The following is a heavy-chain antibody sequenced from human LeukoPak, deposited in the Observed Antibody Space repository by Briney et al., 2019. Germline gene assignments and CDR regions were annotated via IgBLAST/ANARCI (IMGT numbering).Heavy chain of an antibody. CDR1: GGSFSGYY. CDR2: IKHSGST. Sequence: SETLSLTCAVYGGSFSGYYWSWIRQPPGKGLEWIGEIKHSGSTNYNPSLKSRVTISVDTSKNQFSLKLSSVTAADTAVYYCARGYSSSPDYWGQGTLVTVSS. J-gene: IGHJ4*02. D-gene: IGHD6-6*01. V-gene: IGHV4-34*01. CDR3: ARGYSSSPDY.